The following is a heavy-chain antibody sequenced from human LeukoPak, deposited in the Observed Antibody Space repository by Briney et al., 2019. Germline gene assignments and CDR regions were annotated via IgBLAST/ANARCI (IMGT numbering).Heavy chain of an antibody. Sequence: SETLSLTCTVSGGSISSGGYYWSWIRQPPGKGLEWNGYIYHSGSTYYNPSLKSRVTISVDRSKNQFSLKLSSVTAADTAVYYCARNPGGSYFGDYWGQGTLVTVSS. CDR1: GGSISSGGYY. CDR2: IYHSGST. D-gene: IGHD1-26*01. CDR3: ARNPGGSYFGDY. J-gene: IGHJ4*02. V-gene: IGHV4-30-2*01.